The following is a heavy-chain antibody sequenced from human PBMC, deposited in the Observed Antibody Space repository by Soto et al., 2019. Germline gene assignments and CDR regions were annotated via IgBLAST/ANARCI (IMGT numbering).Heavy chain of an antibody. V-gene: IGHV4-31*03. CDR1: GGSISSGGYY. CDR3: ARFAIPRFWFDP. CDR2: IYYSGST. D-gene: IGHD2-21*01. J-gene: IGHJ5*02. Sequence: SETLSPTCTVSGGSISSGGYYWSWIRQHPGKGLEWIGYIYYSGSTYYNPSLKSRVTISVDTSKNQFSLKLSSVTAADTAVYYCARFAIPRFWFDPWGQGTLVTVSS.